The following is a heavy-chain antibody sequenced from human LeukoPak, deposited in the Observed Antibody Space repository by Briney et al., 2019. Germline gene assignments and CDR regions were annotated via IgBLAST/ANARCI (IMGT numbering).Heavy chain of an antibody. CDR1: GGSISSYY. CDR2: IYYSGST. D-gene: IGHD6-19*01. J-gene: IGHJ4*02. Sequence: SVTLSLTCTVSGGSISSYYWSWIRHPPLKGLEWIGYIYYSGSTNYNPSLKSRVTISVDTSKNQFSLKLSSVPAADTAVYYCARGTFVYSSGWYGGFYFDYWGQGTLVTVSS. V-gene: IGHV4-59*08. CDR3: ARGTFVYSSGWYGGFYFDY.